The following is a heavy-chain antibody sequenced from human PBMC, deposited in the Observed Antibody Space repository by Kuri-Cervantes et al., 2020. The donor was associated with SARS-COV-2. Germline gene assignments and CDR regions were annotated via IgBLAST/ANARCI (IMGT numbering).Heavy chain of an antibody. V-gene: IGHV5-51*01. CDR2: IYPGDSDT. CDR1: GYSFTSYW. D-gene: IGHD3-22*01. J-gene: IGHJ5*02. CDR3: ALKPAPMIEGWFDP. Sequence: KVSCKGSGYSFTSYWIGWVRQMPGKGLEWMGIIYPGDSDTGYSPSFQGQVTISADKSISTAYLQWSSLKASDTVMYYCALKPAPMIEGWFDPWGQGTLVTVSS.